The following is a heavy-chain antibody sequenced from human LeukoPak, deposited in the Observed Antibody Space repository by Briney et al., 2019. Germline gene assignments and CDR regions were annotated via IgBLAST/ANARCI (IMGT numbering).Heavy chain of an antibody. CDR1: GGSFSGYY. CDR2: INHSGST. V-gene: IGHV4-34*01. CDR3: ARRTILTGSDY. J-gene: IGHJ4*02. D-gene: IGHD3-9*01. Sequence: SETLSLTCAVYGGSFSGYYWSWIRQPPGKGLEWIGEINHSGSTNYNPSLKSRVTISVDTSKNQFSLKLSSVTAADTAVYYCARRTILTGSDYWGQGTLVTVSS.